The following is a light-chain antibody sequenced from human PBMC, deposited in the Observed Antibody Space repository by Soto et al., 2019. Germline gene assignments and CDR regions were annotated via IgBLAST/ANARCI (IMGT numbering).Light chain of an antibody. V-gene: IGLV2-14*01. J-gene: IGLJ2*01. CDR3: SSYTSSGTVL. Sequence: QSALTHPASVSGSPGQSITISCTGTSSDVGGYNYVSWYQQHPGKAPKLMIYHVSNRPSGVSNRFSGSKSGNTASLTISGLQADDEADYYCSSYTSSGTVLFGGGTKLTVL. CDR1: SSDVGGYNY. CDR2: HVS.